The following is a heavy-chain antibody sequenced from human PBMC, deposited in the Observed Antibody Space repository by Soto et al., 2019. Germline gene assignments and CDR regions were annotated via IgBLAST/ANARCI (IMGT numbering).Heavy chain of an antibody. CDR2: IYYSGST. CDR1: GGSISSYY. V-gene: IGHV4-59*01. CDR3: ARAKFGDSFDY. Sequence: ASETLSLTCTVSGGSISSYYWSWIRQPPGKGLEWIGYIYYSGSTNYNPSLKSRVTISVDTSKNQFSLKLSSVTAADTAVYYCARAKFGDSFDYWGQGTLVTVSS. J-gene: IGHJ4*02. D-gene: IGHD3-10*01.